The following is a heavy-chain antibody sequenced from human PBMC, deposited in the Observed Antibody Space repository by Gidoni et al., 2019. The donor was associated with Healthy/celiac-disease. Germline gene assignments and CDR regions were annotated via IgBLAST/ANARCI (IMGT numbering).Heavy chain of an antibody. Sequence: SSYAMSWVRQAPGKGLEWVSAISGSGGSTYYADSVKGRFTISRDNSKNTLYLQMNSLRAEDTAVYYCAKGAWSDYFDYWGQGTLVTVSS. D-gene: IGHD2-8*02. CDR1: SSYA. J-gene: IGHJ4*02. CDR3: AKGAWSDYFDY. V-gene: IGHV3-23*01. CDR2: ISGSGGST.